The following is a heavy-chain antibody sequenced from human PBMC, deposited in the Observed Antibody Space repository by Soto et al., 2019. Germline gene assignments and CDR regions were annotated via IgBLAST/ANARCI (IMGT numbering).Heavy chain of an antibody. CDR2: IYPSGRT. CDR3: ARDRGTTPDFFEY. D-gene: IGHD5-12*01. CDR1: GSTSDIGDYY. V-gene: IGHV4-30-4*01. Sequence: PSETLSPTCTVSGSTSDIGDYYLSCILHPTGKGREWMGYIYPSGRTTYNPSLERRLTISIDTSKHQCSLHPNSVSAADTAAYFRARDRGTTPDFFEYWGQGTLV. J-gene: IGHJ4*02.